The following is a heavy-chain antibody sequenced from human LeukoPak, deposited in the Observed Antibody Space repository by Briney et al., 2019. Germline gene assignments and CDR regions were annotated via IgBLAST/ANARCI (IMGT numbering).Heavy chain of an antibody. Sequence: SETLSLTCTASGGSISSSSYYWGWIRQPPGKGLERIGTIYYSGSTYYNPSLKSRVSISVDTSKNQFSLRLTSVTATDTAVYYCARQGDGGRAFDYWGQGILVTVSS. V-gene: IGHV4-39*01. J-gene: IGHJ4*02. CDR1: GGSISSSSYY. CDR2: IYYSGST. CDR3: ARQGDGGRAFDY. D-gene: IGHD4-23*01.